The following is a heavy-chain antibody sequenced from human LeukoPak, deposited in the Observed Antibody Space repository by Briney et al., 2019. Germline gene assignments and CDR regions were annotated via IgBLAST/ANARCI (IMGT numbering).Heavy chain of an antibody. J-gene: IGHJ3*02. D-gene: IGHD6-19*01. CDR3: ARRRSSGFYDAFDI. CDR2: IYPADSDT. Sequence: GESLKISCEGSGYSFSTYWIARVRQMPGKGLEWMGIIYPADSDTRYSPSFQGQVTMSVDKSISAAYLQWSSLKASDSAMYYCARRRSSGFYDAFDIWGQGTMVTVSS. CDR1: GYSFSTYW. V-gene: IGHV5-51*01.